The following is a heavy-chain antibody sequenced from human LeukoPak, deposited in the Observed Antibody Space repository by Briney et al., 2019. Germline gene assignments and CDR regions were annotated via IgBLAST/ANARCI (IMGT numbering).Heavy chain of an antibody. CDR3: ARGGYGSGSYYPPLSYGMDV. CDR1: GGSITSRNW. J-gene: IGHJ6*02. Sequence: SETLSLTCAVSGGSITSRNWWSWVRQPPGKGLEWIGEIYHGGSTNYNPSLKSRVTISVDKSKNQFSLDLTTVTAADTAVYYCARGGYGSGSYYPPLSYGMDVWGQGTTVTVSS. CDR2: IYHGGST. D-gene: IGHD3-10*01. V-gene: IGHV4-4*02.